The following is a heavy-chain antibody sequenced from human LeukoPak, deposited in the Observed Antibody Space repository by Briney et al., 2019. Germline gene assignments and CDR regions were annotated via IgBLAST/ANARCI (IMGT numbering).Heavy chain of an antibody. CDR3: ARGGLDGSGRWRHTGKYYYYYMDV. V-gene: IGHV4-59*10. Sequence: SETLSLTCAVYGGSFSGYYWSWIRQPAGKGLEWIGRIYTSGSTNYNPSLKSRVTMSVDTSKNQFSLKLSSVTAADTAVYYCARGGLDGSGRWRHTGKYYYYYMDVWGKGTTVTISS. D-gene: IGHD3-10*01. J-gene: IGHJ6*03. CDR1: GGSFSGYY. CDR2: IYTSGST.